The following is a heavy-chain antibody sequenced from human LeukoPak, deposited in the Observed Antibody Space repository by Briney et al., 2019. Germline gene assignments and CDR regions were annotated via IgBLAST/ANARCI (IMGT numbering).Heavy chain of an antibody. CDR2: LYSGGNS. V-gene: IGHV3-66*01. J-gene: IGHJ6*02. Sequence: GGSLRLSCEASGFPFSSYAMTWVRQAPGKGLEWVSVLYSGGNSYYADSVKGRVAISRDNSKNTVFLQMNSVRAEDTAVYYCARSYSNHLFGMDVWGQGTTVTVSS. CDR1: GFPFSSYA. D-gene: IGHD4-11*01. CDR3: ARSYSNHLFGMDV.